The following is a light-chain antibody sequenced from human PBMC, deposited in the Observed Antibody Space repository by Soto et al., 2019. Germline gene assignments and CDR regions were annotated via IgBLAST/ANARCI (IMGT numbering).Light chain of an antibody. CDR1: QDIKNY. CDR2: DAF. V-gene: IGKV1-33*01. J-gene: IGKJ4*01. Sequence: DIQMTQSPSSLSAFVGDSITITCQASQDIKNYLNWYQHKPGKAPKLLIYDAFKSDTGVPSRFSGSGSGTDFTFTINNLQPEDIATYFCQQYDSLPPTFGGWTRV. CDR3: QQYDSLPPT.